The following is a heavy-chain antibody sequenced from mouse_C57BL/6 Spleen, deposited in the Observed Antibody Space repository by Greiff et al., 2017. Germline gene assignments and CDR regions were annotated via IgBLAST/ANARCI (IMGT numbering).Heavy chain of an antibody. CDR2: IDPEDGET. CDR1: GFNIKDYY. D-gene: IGHD1-1*01. V-gene: IGHV14-2*01. Sequence: EVQLQESGAELVKPGASVKLSFTASGFNIKDYYMHWVKQRPEQGLEWFGRIDPEDGETKYAPKFQGKATITADTSSNTASLQRSSLTSEDTAVYYCARSRYGSSWAYWGQGTLVTVSA. J-gene: IGHJ3*01. CDR3: ARSRYGSSWAY.